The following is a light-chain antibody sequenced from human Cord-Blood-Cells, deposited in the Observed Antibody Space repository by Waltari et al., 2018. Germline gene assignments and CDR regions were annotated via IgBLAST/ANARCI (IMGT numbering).Light chain of an antibody. Sequence: QLVLTQSPSASASLGASVKLTCTLSSGHSSYAIAWHQQQPEKGPRYLMKLKSDGSHSKGDGFPYRFSGSGAGAELYLTISSLQSEDEADYYCQTWGTGIQVFGGGTKLTVL. CDR3: QTWGTGIQV. CDR2: LKSDGSH. CDR1: SGHSSYA. V-gene: IGLV4-69*01. J-gene: IGLJ3*02.